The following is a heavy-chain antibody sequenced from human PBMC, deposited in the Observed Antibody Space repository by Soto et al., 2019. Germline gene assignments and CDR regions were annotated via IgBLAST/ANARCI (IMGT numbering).Heavy chain of an antibody. J-gene: IGHJ3*02. CDR2: IYHDGTT. CDR3: VRDTSLSLQLVFDI. D-gene: IGHD3-16*02. Sequence: NPSETLALTCAVSGYPITNGYFWGWIRKPPGKGLEWIGSIYHDGTTNYNPSLKSRVIISVDTSKNQFSLELRSLTAADTAVYSCVRDTSLSLQLVFDIWGHGTMFTFSS. V-gene: IGHV4-38-2*02. CDR1: GYPITNGYF.